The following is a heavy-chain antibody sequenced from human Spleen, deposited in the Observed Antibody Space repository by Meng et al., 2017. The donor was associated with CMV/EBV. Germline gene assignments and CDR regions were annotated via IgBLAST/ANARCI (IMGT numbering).Heavy chain of an antibody. CDR1: GYSFTNYA. V-gene: IGHV1-18*01. D-gene: IGHD3-16*02. CDR3: ARGGMMWRSGVVVEPATAFDF. J-gene: IGHJ4*02. CDR2: ISAFNGHT. Sequence: ASVKVSCKTSGYSFTNYAIIWVRQAPGQGLEWMGWISAFNGHTSFAQNLQGRLTMTTDSSTGTGFMELRSLRSDDTAVYYCARGGMMWRSGVVVEPATAFDFWGQGTLVTVSS.